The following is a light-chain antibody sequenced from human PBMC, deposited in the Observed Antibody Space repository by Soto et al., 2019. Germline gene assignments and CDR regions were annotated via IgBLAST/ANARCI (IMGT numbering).Light chain of an antibody. CDR2: AVS. CDR3: LQYTKWPLT. J-gene: IGKJ1*01. Sequence: EIMMTQSPGTLSASPGERATLSCRASQSVSSNLAGYQQKPGQAPRLLISAVSTRATGIPARFSGSVTGTDFTLNICSLQSEDFAVYYFLQYTKWPLTFGQGTKV. CDR1: QSVSSN. V-gene: IGKV3-15*01.